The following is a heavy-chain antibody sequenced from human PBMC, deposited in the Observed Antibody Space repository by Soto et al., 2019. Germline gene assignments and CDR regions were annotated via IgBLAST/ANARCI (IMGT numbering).Heavy chain of an antibody. D-gene: IGHD6-13*01. CDR1: GCSISSGDYY. V-gene: IGHV4-30-4*01. J-gene: IGHJ4*02. CDR3: ARGGSSWYYLGY. Sequence: PXETLSLTCTVSGCSISSGDYYWSWIRQPPGKGLEWIGYISYSGSTYYNPSLKSRVTISVDTSKNQFSLKLNSVTAADTAVYYCARGGSSWYYLGYWGQGTLVTVSS. CDR2: ISYSGST.